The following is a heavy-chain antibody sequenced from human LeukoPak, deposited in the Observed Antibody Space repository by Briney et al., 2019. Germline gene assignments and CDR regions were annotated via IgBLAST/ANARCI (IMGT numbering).Heavy chain of an antibody. J-gene: IGHJ4*02. V-gene: IGHV3-23*01. CDR2: MTGSGGST. CDR1: GFTFSSYA. D-gene: IGHD6-13*01. Sequence: PGGSLRLFCAATGFTFSSYAMSWVRQAPGKGLEWVSAMTGSGGSTYYADSVKGRFTISGDNSKNTLYLQMNSLRAEDTAVYYCARESSSTWYGSLDYWGQGTLVTVSS. CDR3: ARESSSTWYGSLDY.